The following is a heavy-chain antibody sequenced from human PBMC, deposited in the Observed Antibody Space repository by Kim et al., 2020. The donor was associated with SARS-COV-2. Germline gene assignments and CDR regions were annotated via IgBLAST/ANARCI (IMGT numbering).Heavy chain of an antibody. CDR1: GGTFSSYA. Sequence: SVKVSCKASGGTFSSYAISWVRQAPGQGLEWMGGIIPIFGTANYAQKFQGRVTITADESTSTAYMELSSLRSEDTAVYYCARAGDYGGNSIGHFDYWGQGTLVTVSS. V-gene: IGHV1-69*13. CDR3: ARAGDYGGNSIGHFDY. J-gene: IGHJ4*02. CDR2: IIPIFGTA. D-gene: IGHD4-17*01.